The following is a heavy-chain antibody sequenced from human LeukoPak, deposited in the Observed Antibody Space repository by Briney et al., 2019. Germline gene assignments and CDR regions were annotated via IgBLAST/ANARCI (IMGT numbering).Heavy chain of an antibody. CDR2: IHSNGNT. Sequence: PSQTLSLTCTVSGGSISSGGYYWSWIRQHPGKGLEWIGYIHSNGNTNYNPSLKSRVIMSLNTSKNQFSLMLTSVTAADTALYYCAKFAMTSGPNWFDPWGQGTLVTVSS. CDR3: AKFAMTSGPNWFDP. CDR1: GGSISSGGYY. V-gene: IGHV4-61*08. D-gene: IGHD3-10*01. J-gene: IGHJ5*02.